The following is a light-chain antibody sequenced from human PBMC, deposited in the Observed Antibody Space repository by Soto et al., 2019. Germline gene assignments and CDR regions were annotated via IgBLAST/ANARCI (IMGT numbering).Light chain of an antibody. CDR1: QSVSSN. V-gene: IGKV3-15*01. J-gene: IGKJ1*01. CDR2: GAC. CDR3: QQYNNWSPWT. Sequence: EIVMTQSPATLSVSPGERATLSCRASQSVSSNLAWYQQKPGQAPRLLIYGACTMATGIPDRFSGSGYGTEFTLTISSLQSEDFAVYYCQQYNNWSPWTFGQGTKVEIK.